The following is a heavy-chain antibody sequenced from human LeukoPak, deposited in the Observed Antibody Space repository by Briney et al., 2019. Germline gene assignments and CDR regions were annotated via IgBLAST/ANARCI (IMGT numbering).Heavy chain of an antibody. CDR2: IYYSGST. CDR3: ARHLKAAAIDY. J-gene: IGHJ4*02. D-gene: IGHD2-15*01. Sequence: PSETLSLTCTVSGDSISSSSYYWGSIRQPPGKGLEWIGSIYYSGSTYYNPSLKSRVTISVDTSKNQFSLKLSSVTAADTAVYCGARHLKAAAIDYWGQGTLVTVSS. V-gene: IGHV4-39*01. CDR1: GDSISSSSYY.